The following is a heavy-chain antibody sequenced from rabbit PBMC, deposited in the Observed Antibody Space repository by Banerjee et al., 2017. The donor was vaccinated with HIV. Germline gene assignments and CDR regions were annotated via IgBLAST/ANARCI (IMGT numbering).Heavy chain of an antibody. Sequence: QSLEESGGDLVKPGASLTLTCTASGFSFSSSYCMCWVRQAPGKGLEWIACIYAGSTSRTYYATWAKGRFILSKTSSTTVTLQMTSLTAADTATYFCAREDYAGYGFFNLWGPGTLVTVS. V-gene: IGHV1S40*01. J-gene: IGHJ4*01. D-gene: IGHD7-1*01. CDR3: AREDYAGYGFFNL. CDR1: GFSFSSSYC. CDR2: IYAGSTSRT.